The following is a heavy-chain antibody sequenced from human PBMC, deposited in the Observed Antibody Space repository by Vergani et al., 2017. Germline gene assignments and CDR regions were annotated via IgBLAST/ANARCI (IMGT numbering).Heavy chain of an antibody. CDR1: GYTFTSYG. J-gene: IGHJ5*02. Sequence: QVQLLQSGAEVKKPGASVKVSCKASGYTFTSYGISWVRQAPGQGLEWMGWISAYNGNTNYAQKLQGRVTMTTDTSTSTAYMELRSLRSDDTAVYYCAGVRSHYDILTGYGDWFDPWGQGTLVTVSS. CDR2: ISAYNGNT. CDR3: AGVRSHYDILTGYGDWFDP. D-gene: IGHD3-9*01. V-gene: IGHV1-18*01.